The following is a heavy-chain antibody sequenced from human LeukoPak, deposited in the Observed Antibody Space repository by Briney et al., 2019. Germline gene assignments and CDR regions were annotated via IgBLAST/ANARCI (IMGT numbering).Heavy chain of an antibody. V-gene: IGHV4-59*01. D-gene: IGHD3-3*01. J-gene: IGHJ3*02. CDR1: GGSISSYY. CDR2: IYYSGST. CDR3: ARERNYDFWSGYYTGAFDI. Sequence: PSETLSLTCTVSGGSISSYYWSWIRQPPGKGLEWIGYIYYSGSTNYNPSLKGRVTISVDTSKNQFSLKLSSVTAADTAVYYCARERNYDFWSGYYTGAFDIWGQGTMVTVSS.